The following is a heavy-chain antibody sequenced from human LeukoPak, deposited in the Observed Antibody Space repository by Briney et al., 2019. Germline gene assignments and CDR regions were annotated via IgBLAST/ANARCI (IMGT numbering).Heavy chain of an antibody. Sequence: GGSLRLSCAASGFTFDDYAMHWVRQAPGKGLEWVSGTSWNSGSIGYADSVKGRFTISRDNAKNSLYLQMNSLRPEDTALYYCTKDRYDFWSGYSWFDPWGQGTLVTVSS. D-gene: IGHD3-3*01. CDR1: GFTFDDYA. V-gene: IGHV3-9*01. CDR2: TSWNSGSI. J-gene: IGHJ5*02. CDR3: TKDRYDFWSGYSWFDP.